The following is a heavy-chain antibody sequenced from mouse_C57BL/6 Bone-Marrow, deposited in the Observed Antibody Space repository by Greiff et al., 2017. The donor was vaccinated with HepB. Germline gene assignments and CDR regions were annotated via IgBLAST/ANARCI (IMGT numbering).Heavy chain of an antibody. J-gene: IGHJ1*03. CDR2: IDPETGGT. V-gene: IGHV1-15*01. CDR3: TRGLLRGWYFDV. D-gene: IGHD1-1*01. Sequence: QVQLQQPGAELVRPGASVTLSCKASGYTFTDYEMHWVKQTPVHGLEWIGAIDPETGGTAYNQKFKGKAILTADKSSSTAYMELRSLTSEDSAVYYCTRGLLRGWYFDVWGTGTTVTVSS. CDR1: GYTFTDYE.